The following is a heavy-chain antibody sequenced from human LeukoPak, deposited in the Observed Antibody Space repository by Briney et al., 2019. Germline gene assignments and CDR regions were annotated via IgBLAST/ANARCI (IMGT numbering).Heavy chain of an antibody. CDR2: ISAYNGNT. D-gene: IGHD2-2*01. CDR3: ARDGVLPGAMFV. Sequence: GASVTVSCKTSGYTFTSYGLTWVRQAPGQGLEWMGWISAYNGNTNYAQSLQGRVTMTTDTSTNTGYLDVRSLRSDDTAVYYCARDGVLPGAMFVWGQGTLVTVSS. V-gene: IGHV1-18*01. J-gene: IGHJ4*02. CDR1: GYTFTSYG.